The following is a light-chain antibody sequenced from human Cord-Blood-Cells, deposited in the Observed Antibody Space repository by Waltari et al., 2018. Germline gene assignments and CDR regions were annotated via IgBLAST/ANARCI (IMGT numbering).Light chain of an antibody. V-gene: IGKV3-20*01. CDR1: QSVSSSY. CDR2: GAS. Sequence: ESELTQSPGTLSLSPGERATLSCRASQSVSSSYLAWYQQKPGQAPRLLIYGASSRATGIPDRFSGSGSGTDFTLTISRLEPEDCAVYYCQQYGSSPRTFGQGTKVEIK. J-gene: IGKJ1*01. CDR3: QQYGSSPRT.